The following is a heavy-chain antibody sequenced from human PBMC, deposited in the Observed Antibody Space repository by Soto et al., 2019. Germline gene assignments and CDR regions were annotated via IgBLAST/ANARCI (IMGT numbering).Heavy chain of an antibody. CDR3: ARXRVIRIPSYYYYYGMDV. CDR1: GYSFTSYW. D-gene: IGHD5-12*01. CDR2: IYPGDSDT. Sequence: GESLKISCKGSGYSFTSYWIGWVRQMPGKGLEWMGIIYPGDSDTRYSPSFQGQVTISADKSISTAYLQWSSLKASDTAMYYCARXRVIRIPSYYYYYGMDVWGQGTTVTVSS. J-gene: IGHJ6*02. V-gene: IGHV5-51*01.